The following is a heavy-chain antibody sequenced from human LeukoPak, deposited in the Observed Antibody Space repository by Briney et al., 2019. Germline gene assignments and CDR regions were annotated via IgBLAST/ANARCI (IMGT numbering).Heavy chain of an antibody. V-gene: IGHV3-74*01. CDR1: GFTFSSYW. CDR2: INSDGSST. D-gene: IGHD1-26*01. CDR3: ARVGATTRY. J-gene: IGHJ4*02. Sequence: GGSLRLSCLASGFTFSSYWMHWVRQAPGKGLVWVSRINSDGSSTNYADSVKGRFTISRDNAKNTLYLQVNSLRAEDTAVYYCARVGATTRYWGQGTLVTVSS.